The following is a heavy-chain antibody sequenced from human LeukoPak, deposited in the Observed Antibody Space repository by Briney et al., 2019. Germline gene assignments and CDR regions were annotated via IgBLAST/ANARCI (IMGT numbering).Heavy chain of an antibody. V-gene: IGHV1-8*01. D-gene: IGHD4-23*01. CDR3: ARGDYGGNSGENWFDP. CDR1: GYTFTSYD. J-gene: IGHJ5*02. Sequence: ASVKVSCKASGYTFTSYDINWVRQATGQGLEWMGWMNPNSGNTGYAQKFQGRVTMTRNTSISTAYMELSSLRSEDTAVYYCARGDYGGNSGENWFDPWGQGTLVTVSS. CDR2: MNPNSGNT.